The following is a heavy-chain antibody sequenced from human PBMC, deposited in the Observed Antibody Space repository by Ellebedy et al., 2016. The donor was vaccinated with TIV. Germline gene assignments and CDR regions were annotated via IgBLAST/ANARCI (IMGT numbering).Heavy chain of an antibody. V-gene: IGHV3-33*01. Sequence: GESLKISXAASGFTFSSYGMHWVRKAPGKGLGWVAVIWYDGSNKYYADSVKGRFTISRDNSKNTLYLQMNSLRAEDTAVYYCARGLDYYDSSGLYDYWGQGTLVTVSS. CDR1: GFTFSSYG. J-gene: IGHJ4*02. CDR3: ARGLDYYDSSGLYDY. CDR2: IWYDGSNK. D-gene: IGHD3-22*01.